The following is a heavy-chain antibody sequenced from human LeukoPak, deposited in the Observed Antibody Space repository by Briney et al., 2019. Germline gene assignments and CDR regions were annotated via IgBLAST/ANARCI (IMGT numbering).Heavy chain of an antibody. D-gene: IGHD2/OR15-2a*01. CDR1: GFTFSNFW. V-gene: IGHV3-7*01. CDR3: TRGSFDNSNFWGY. Sequence: GGSLRLSCAAAGFTFSNFWMSWVRQAPGKGLEWVANMKQDGREKYYVDSVKGRFTISRDNAKNSLYLQMNSLTPEDTGVYYCTRGSFDNSNFWGYWGQGTLVTVSS. J-gene: IGHJ4*02. CDR2: MKQDGREK.